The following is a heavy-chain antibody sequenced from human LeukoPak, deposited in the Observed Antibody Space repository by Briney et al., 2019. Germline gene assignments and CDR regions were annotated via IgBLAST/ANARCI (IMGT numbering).Heavy chain of an antibody. CDR3: ARERVSGYYPYYFDY. D-gene: IGHD3-3*01. V-gene: IGHV4-61*01. Sequence: SETLSLTCAVSGYSISSGYYWGWIRQPPGKGLEWIGYIYYSGSTNYNPSLKSRVTISVDTSKNQFSLKLSSVTAADTAVYYCARERVSGYYPYYFDYWGQGTLVTVSS. J-gene: IGHJ4*02. CDR1: GYSISSGYY. CDR2: IYYSGST.